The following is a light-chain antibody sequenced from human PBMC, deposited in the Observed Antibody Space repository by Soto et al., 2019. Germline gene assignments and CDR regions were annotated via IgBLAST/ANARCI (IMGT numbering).Light chain of an antibody. V-gene: IGLV2-11*01. CDR3: CSYAGSYKV. CDR1: SSDVGGYNY. CDR2: DVS. Sequence: QSALTKPLSGNGVHGQSVSISYNRTSSDVGGYNYVSWYQQHPGKAPKLMIYDVSKRPSGVPDRFSGSKSGNTASLTISGLQAEDEADYYCCSYAGSYKVFGTGTKVTVL. J-gene: IGLJ1*01.